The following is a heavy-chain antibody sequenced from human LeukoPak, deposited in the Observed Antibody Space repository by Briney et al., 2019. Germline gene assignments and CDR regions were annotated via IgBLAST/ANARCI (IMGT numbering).Heavy chain of an antibody. CDR1: VGTFSSYA. D-gene: IGHD3-3*01. CDR3: ASTPRSGNFNFDY. Sequence: ASVKVSCKASVGTFSSYAISWVRQAPGQGLEWMGRIIPILGIANYAQKFQGRVTITADKSTSTDYLDLSSLRSEDTAVYYCASTPRSGNFNFDYWGQGTLVTVSS. V-gene: IGHV1-69*04. J-gene: IGHJ4*02. CDR2: IIPILGIA.